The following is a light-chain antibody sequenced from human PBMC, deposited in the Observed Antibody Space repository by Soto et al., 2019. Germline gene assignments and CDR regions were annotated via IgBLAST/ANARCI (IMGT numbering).Light chain of an antibody. V-gene: IGLV2-8*01. Sequence: QSALTQPPSASGSPGQSVTISCTGTSSDIGGYNYVSWYQQHPGKAPKLMISEVSKRPSGVPDRFSGSKSGNTASLTVSGLQAEDEADYYCSSYAGSNNVVFGGGTQLNVL. J-gene: IGLJ2*01. CDR3: SSYAGSNNVV. CDR1: SSDIGGYNY. CDR2: EVS.